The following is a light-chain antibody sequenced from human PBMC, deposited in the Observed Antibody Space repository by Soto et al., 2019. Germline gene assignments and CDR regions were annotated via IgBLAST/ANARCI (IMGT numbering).Light chain of an antibody. Sequence: EVVLTQSPGTLSLSPGERATLSCRASQSVSSSYLAWYQQKPGQAPRLLIYGASNRATGIPDRFSGSGSGTDFTLNISRLEPEDFAVYYCQQYSSSPPFTFGPGTKVDIK. CDR3: QQYSSSPPFT. CDR2: GAS. CDR1: QSVSSSY. V-gene: IGKV3-20*01. J-gene: IGKJ3*01.